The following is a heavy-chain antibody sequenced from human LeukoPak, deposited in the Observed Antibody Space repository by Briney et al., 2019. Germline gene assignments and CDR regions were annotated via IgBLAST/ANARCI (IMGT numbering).Heavy chain of an antibody. D-gene: IGHD6-13*01. V-gene: IGHV4-34*01. CDR1: GGSFSGYY. Sequence: SETLSLTCAVYGGSFSGYYWSWIRQPPGKGLEWIGEINHSGSTNYNPSLRSRVTISVDTSKNQFPLKLSSVTAADTAVYYCARGVGSSSWYPHLYFDYWGQGTLVTVSS. CDR3: ARGVGSSSWYPHLYFDY. CDR2: INHSGST. J-gene: IGHJ4*02.